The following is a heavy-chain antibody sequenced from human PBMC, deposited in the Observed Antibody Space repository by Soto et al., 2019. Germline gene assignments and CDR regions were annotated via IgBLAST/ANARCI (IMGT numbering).Heavy chain of an antibody. Sequence: ASVKVSCKASGGTFSSYAISWVRQAPGQGPEWMGGIIPIFGTANYAQKFQGRVTITADESTSTAYMELSSLRSEDTAVYYCAREFIVVVPAAITLVDYYGMDVWGQGTTVTVSS. CDR2: IIPIFGTA. CDR3: AREFIVVVPAAITLVDYYGMDV. D-gene: IGHD2-2*01. J-gene: IGHJ6*02. V-gene: IGHV1-69*13. CDR1: GGTFSSYA.